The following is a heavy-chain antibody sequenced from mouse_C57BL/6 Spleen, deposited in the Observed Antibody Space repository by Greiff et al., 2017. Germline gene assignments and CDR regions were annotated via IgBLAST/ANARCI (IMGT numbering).Heavy chain of an antibody. J-gene: IGHJ4*01. CDR1: GFTFNTYA. Sequence: EVQRVESGGGLVQPKGSLKLSCAASGFTFNTYAMHWVRQAPGKGLEWVARIRSKSSNYATYYADSVKDRFTISRDDSQSMLYLQMNNLKTEDTAMYYCVREALYYGNYDAMDYWGQGTSVTVSS. CDR2: IRSKSSNYAT. CDR3: VREALYYGNYDAMDY. V-gene: IGHV10-3*01. D-gene: IGHD2-1*01.